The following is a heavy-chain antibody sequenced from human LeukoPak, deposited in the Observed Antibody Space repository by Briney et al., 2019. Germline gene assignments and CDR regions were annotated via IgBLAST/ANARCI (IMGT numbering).Heavy chain of an antibody. CDR3: ARDDCGNTCYPGGY. J-gene: IGHJ4*02. V-gene: IGHV1-3*01. Sequence: ASVKVSCKASGYIFTKYVVNWVRQAPGQRPEWMGWINAGNGDTKYSQKFQDRLTITRDTSASTVYMELSSLTYEDTALYYCARDDCGNTCYPGGYWGQGTLVTVSS. CDR1: GYIFTKYV. CDR2: INAGNGDT. D-gene: IGHD2-2*01.